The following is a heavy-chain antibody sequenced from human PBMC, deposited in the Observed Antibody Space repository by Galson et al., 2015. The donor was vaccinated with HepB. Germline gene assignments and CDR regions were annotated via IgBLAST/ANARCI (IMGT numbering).Heavy chain of an antibody. CDR2: ISAYNGNT. D-gene: IGHD3-3*01. CDR1: GHTFTSYG. CDR3: ARVPIGFWSGFENWFDP. J-gene: IGHJ5*02. Sequence: SVKVSCKASGHTFTSYGISWVRQAPGQGLEWMGWISAYNGNTNYAQKLQGRVTMTTDTSTSTAYMELRSLRSDDTAVYYCARVPIGFWSGFENWFDPWGQGTLVTVSS. V-gene: IGHV1-18*04.